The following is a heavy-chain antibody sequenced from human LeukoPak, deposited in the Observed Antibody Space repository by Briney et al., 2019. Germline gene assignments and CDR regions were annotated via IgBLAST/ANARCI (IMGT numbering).Heavy chain of an antibody. V-gene: IGHV1-2*02. CDR3: ARVLYYYDSSGYFYFDY. J-gene: IGHJ4*02. D-gene: IGHD3-22*01. CDR1: GYTFTVYY. CDR2: INPNSGGT. Sequence: SVKVSCKASGYTFTVYYMHWVRQAPGQGLEWMGWINPNSGGTNYAQKFQGRVTMTRDTSISTAYMELSRLRSDDTAVYYCARVLYYYDSSGYFYFDYWGQGTLVTVSS.